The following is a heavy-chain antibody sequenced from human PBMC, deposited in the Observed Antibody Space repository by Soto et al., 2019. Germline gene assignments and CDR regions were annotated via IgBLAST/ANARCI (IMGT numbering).Heavy chain of an antibody. Sequence: QVQLQQWGAGLLKPSETLSLTCAVYGGSFSGYYWSWIRQPPGKGLEWSGEINHRRSTNYNPSLHSRLTISVDPSNNPFSLKLRSVTAAHTAVYYCARDGRPSCLHLRGPHYFHYLRQGTLLTVSS. CDR1: GGSFSGYY. V-gene: IGHV4-34*01. CDR3: ARDGRPSCLHLRGPHYFHY. D-gene: IGHD2-2*01. J-gene: IGHJ4*02. CDR2: INHRRST.